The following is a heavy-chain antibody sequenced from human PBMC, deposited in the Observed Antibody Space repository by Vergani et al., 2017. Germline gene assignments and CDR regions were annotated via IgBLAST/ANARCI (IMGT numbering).Heavy chain of an antibody. CDR3: AKANPRNSGYDYLYYYHAMDV. V-gene: IGHV3-23*01. CDR1: GFTFNHYA. Sequence: EVQLLESGGDLVQPGGSLRLSCAASGFTFNHYAMNWVRQAPGKGLEWVSGISGSGGSTYYAGSVKGRFTISRDSSKNTLCLKMNSLSAGDTAVYYCAKANPRNSGYDYLYYYHAMDVWGQGTTVTVSS. D-gene: IGHD5-12*01. CDR2: ISGSGGST. J-gene: IGHJ6*02.